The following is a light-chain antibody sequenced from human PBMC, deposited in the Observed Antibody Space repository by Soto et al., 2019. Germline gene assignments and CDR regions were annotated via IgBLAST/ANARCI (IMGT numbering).Light chain of an antibody. Sequence: DMQMTQSPSTLSASVGDRVTITCRASETINNWLAWYQQKPGKAPKILIYDATSLESGVPPRFSGSRSGTEFTLTITSLQPDDFATYYCQQYHDYSTFGQGTNVEVK. CDR1: ETINNW. J-gene: IGKJ1*01. V-gene: IGKV1-5*01. CDR2: DAT. CDR3: QQYHDYST.